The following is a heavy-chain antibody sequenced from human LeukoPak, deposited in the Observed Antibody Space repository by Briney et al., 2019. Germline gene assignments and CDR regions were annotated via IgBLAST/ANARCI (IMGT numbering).Heavy chain of an antibody. J-gene: IGHJ4*02. CDR3: ARDGGYLRRAVFDY. V-gene: IGHV3-21*01. D-gene: IGHD3-16*01. CDR1: GFTFSSYS. CDR2: ISSSSSYI. Sequence: PGGSLRLSCAASGFTFSSYSMNWVRQAPGKGLEWVSSISSSSSYIYYADSVKGRLTISRDNAKNSLYLQMNSLRAEDTAVYYCARDGGYLRRAVFDYWGQGTLVTVSS.